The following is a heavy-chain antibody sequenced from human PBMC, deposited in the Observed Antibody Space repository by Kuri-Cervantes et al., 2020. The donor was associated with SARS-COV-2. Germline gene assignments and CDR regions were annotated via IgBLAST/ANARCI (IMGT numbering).Heavy chain of an antibody. CDR3: AKGAGYYGSGTYDQNWLDP. V-gene: IGHV4-59*01. J-gene: IGHJ5*02. D-gene: IGHD3-10*01. CDR2: IYYTGST. CDR1: GGSISSYY. Sequence: SETLSLTCTVSGGSISSYYWSWIRQPPGKGLEWIGYIYYTGSTNYNPSLKSRVTISVDTSKKQFSLKLTSVTAADTAVYYCAKGAGYYGSGTYDQNWLDPWGQGTLVTVSS.